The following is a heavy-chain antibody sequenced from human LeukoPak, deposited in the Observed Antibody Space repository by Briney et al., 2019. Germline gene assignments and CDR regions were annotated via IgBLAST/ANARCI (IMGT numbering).Heavy chain of an antibody. CDR2: ISAYNGNA. J-gene: IGHJ4*02. Sequence: ASVKVSCKASGYTFTNYGITWVRQFPGQGLECLGWISAYNGNANYAQKVQDRVTMTSDTSTSTAYMELRSLRSDDTAVYYCARTPKRFGELYQPGDSWGQGTLLTVSS. D-gene: IGHD3-10*01. CDR3: ARTPKRFGELYQPGDS. V-gene: IGHV1-18*01. CDR1: GYTFTNYG.